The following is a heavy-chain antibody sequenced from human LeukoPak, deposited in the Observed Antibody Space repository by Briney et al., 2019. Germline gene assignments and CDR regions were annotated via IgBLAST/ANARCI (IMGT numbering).Heavy chain of an antibody. V-gene: IGHV1-69*04. CDR1: GYTFTSYD. J-gene: IGHJ4*02. D-gene: IGHD6-13*01. CDR2: IIPILGIA. Sequence: SVKVSCKASGYTFTSYDINWVRQAPGQGLEWMGRIIPILGIANYAQKFQGRVTITADKSTSTAYMELSSLRSEDTAVYYCARDSTGYSSYWGQGTLVTVSS. CDR3: ARDSTGYSSY.